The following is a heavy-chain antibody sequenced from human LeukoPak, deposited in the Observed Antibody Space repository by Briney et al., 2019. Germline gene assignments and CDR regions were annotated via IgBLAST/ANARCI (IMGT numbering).Heavy chain of an antibody. V-gene: IGHV3-30-3*01. J-gene: IGHJ4*02. CDR3: ARVGTPYYSSGWYLTFDY. D-gene: IGHD6-19*01. CDR2: ISYDGSNK. CDR1: GFTFSSYA. Sequence: PGGSLRLSCAASGFTFSSYAMHWVRQAPGKGLEWVAVISYDGSNKYYADSVKGRFTISRDNSKNTLYLQMNSLRAEDTAVYYCARVGTPYYSSGWYLTFDYWGQGTLVTVSS.